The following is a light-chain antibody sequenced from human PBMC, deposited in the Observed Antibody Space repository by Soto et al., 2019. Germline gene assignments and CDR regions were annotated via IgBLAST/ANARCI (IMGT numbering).Light chain of an antibody. J-gene: IGKJ4*01. CDR2: GAS. Sequence: ETVMTQSPATLSMSPGERATLSCRASQSLNSDLAWYQRKPGQAPRLLIYGASTRATGIPGRFSGSGSGTEFTLTISSLQSEDFAVYYCQQYNSWPLTFGGGTKV. CDR3: QQYNSWPLT. CDR1: QSLNSD. V-gene: IGKV3-15*01.